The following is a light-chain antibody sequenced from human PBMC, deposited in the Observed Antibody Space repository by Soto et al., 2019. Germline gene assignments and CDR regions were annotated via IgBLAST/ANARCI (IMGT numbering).Light chain of an antibody. CDR3: SSYTSSSTLPYV. J-gene: IGLJ1*01. Sequence: QSALTQPASVSGSPGQSITISCTGTSSDIGGHNYVSWYQQYPGKAPKLMIYDVTNRPSGVSNRFSGSKSGNTASLTISGLQAEDEADYYCSSYTSSSTLPYVFGTGTKLTVL. CDR2: DVT. CDR1: SSDIGGHNY. V-gene: IGLV2-14*01.